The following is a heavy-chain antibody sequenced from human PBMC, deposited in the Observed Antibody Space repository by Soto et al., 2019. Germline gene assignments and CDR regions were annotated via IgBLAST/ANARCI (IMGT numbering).Heavy chain of an antibody. D-gene: IGHD6-19*01. CDR3: ARVKASGWLNWFDP. CDR2: INPNSGGT. Sequence: GASVKVSCKASGYTFTGYYMHWVRQAPGQGLEWMGWINPNSGGTNYAQKFQGWVTMTRDTSISTAYMELRSLRSDDTAVYYCARVKASGWLNWFDPWGQGALVTVSS. V-gene: IGHV1-2*04. CDR1: GYTFTGYY. J-gene: IGHJ5*02.